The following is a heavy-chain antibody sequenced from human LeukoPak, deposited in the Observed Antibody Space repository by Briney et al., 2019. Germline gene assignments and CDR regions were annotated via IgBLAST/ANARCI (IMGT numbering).Heavy chain of an antibody. V-gene: IGHV4-39*07. CDR3: ARDRFEWIQLWNPYYYYGMDV. Sequence: PSETLSLTCTVSGGSISSSSYYWGWIRQPPGKGLEWIGSIYYSGSTYYNPSLKSRVTISVDTSKNQFSLKLSSVTAADTAVYYCARDRFEWIQLWNPYYYYGMDVWGQGTTVTVSS. CDR1: GGSISSSSYY. J-gene: IGHJ6*02. D-gene: IGHD5-18*01. CDR2: IYYSGST.